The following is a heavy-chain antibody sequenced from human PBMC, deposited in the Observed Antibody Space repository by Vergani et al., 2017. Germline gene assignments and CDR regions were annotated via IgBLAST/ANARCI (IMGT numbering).Heavy chain of an antibody. V-gene: IGHV4-31*03. Sequence: QVQLQESGPGLVKPSQTLSLTCTVSTGSISSGGYYWSWIRQHPRKGLEWIGYIYHSGSTYYNPSLQSRITMSVDTSRNQFSLNLSSVTAADTAVYYCARADHYTYYPDYWGQGTLVTVSS. D-gene: IGHD2/OR15-2a*01. CDR1: TGSISSGGYY. CDR2: IYHSGST. J-gene: IGHJ4*02. CDR3: ARADHYTYYPDY.